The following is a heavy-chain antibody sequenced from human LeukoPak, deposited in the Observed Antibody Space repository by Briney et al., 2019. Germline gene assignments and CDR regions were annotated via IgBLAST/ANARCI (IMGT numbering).Heavy chain of an antibody. V-gene: IGHV3-23*01. D-gene: IGHD3-9*01. CDR3: ASVLTGYPDYYYYGMDV. Sequence: GGSLRLSCAASGFTFSSYAMSWVRQAPGKGLEWVSAISGSGGSTYYADSVKGRFTISRDNSKNTLYLQMNSLRAEDTAVYYCASVLTGYPDYYYYGMDVWGQGTTVSVSS. J-gene: IGHJ6*02. CDR1: GFTFSSYA. CDR2: ISGSGGST.